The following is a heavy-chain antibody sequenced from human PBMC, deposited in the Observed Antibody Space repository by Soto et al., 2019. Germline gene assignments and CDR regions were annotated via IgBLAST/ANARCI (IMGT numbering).Heavy chain of an antibody. D-gene: IGHD3-10*01. CDR3: AKDQLLLWSGELPNGPFDY. CDR2: ISYDGSNK. V-gene: IGHV3-30*18. Sequence: GGSLRLSCAASGFTFSSYGMHWVRQAPGKGLEWVAVISYDGSNKYYADSVKGRFTISRDNSKNTLYLQMNSLRAEDTAVYYCAKDQLLLWSGELPNGPFDYWGQGTLVTVSS. CDR1: GFTFSSYG. J-gene: IGHJ4*02.